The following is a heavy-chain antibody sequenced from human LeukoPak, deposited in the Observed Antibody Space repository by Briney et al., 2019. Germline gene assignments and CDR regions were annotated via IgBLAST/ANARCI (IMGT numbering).Heavy chain of an antibody. CDR3: ARGSLIVVGDFDY. CDR1: GYTFTSYG. J-gene: IGHJ4*02. V-gene: IGHV1-2*02. CDR2: INPNSGGT. Sequence: ASVKVSCKASGYTFTSYGISWVRQAPGQGLEWMGWINPNSGGTNYAEKFQGRVTMTRDTSISTAYMELSRLRSDDTAVYYCARGSLIVVGDFDYWGQGALVTVST. D-gene: IGHD3-22*01.